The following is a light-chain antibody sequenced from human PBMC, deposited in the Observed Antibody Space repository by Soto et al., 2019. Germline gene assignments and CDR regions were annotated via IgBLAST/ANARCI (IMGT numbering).Light chain of an antibody. CDR3: QQYNTYST. CDR1: QSVSTR. V-gene: IGKV1-5*02. CDR2: DAS. J-gene: IGKJ5*01. Sequence: DIQMTQSPSSLSASVGDRVTIICRASQSVSTRLAWYQQKPGKAPKVLIYDASSWAGGVPSRFTGSGSGTEFTLTISSLQPDDFATYYCQQYNTYSTFGQGTRLEI.